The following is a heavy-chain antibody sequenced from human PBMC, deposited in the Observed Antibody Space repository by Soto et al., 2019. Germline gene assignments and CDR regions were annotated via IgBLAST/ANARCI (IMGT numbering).Heavy chain of an antibody. CDR3: AKDVEIDKSRYYYYGMDV. J-gene: IGHJ6*02. D-gene: IGHD3-22*01. CDR2: ISYDGSNK. Sequence: GGSLRLSCAASGFTFSSYGMHWVRQAPGKGLEWVAVISYDGSNKYYADSVKGRFTISRDNSKNTLYLQMNSLRAEDTAVYYCAKDVEIDKSRYYYYGMDVWGQGTTVTVSS. CDR1: GFTFSSYG. V-gene: IGHV3-30*18.